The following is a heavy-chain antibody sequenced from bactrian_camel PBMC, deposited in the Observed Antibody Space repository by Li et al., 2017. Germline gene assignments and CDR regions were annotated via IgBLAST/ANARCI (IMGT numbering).Heavy chain of an antibody. CDR3: AAAAGWVPMPPRAVAFGY. V-gene: IGHV3S31*01. CDR1: GFTVGDFA. D-gene: IGHD5*01. Sequence: VQLVESGGGSVQSGGSLRLSCAASGFTVGDFAMSWVRQAPGKGLEWVSSINSGAGSSYYADSVQGRVIVSRDNAKNTLYLQLNSLKPEDTAMYYCAAAAGWVPMPPRAVAFGYWGQGTQVTVS. CDR2: INSGAGSS. J-gene: IGHJ6*01.